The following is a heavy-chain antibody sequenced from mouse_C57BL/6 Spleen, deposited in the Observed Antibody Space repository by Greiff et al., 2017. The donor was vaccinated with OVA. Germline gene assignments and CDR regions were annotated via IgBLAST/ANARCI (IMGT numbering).Heavy chain of an antibody. CDR3: ARRLGRGRCAY. V-gene: IGHV1-82*01. D-gene: IGHD4-1*01. CDR2: IYPGDGDT. CDR1: GYAFSSSW. J-gene: IGHJ3*01. Sequence: QVQLQQSGPELVKPGASVKISCKASGYAFSSSWMNWVKQRPGKGLEWIGRIYPGDGDTNYNGKFKGKATLTADKSYSTAYVQLSSLTSEDSAVYFGARRLGRGRCAYWGQGTLVTVSA.